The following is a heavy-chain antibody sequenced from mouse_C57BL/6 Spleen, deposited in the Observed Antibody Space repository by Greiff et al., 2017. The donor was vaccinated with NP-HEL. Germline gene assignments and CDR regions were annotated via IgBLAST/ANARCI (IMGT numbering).Heavy chain of an antibody. CDR3: ARVYYGNWDAMDY. CDR1: GFTFSDYY. J-gene: IGHJ4*01. V-gene: IGHV5-16*01. D-gene: IGHD2-1*01. Sequence: EVKLMESEGGLVQPGSSMKLSCTASGFTFSDYYMAWVRQVPEKGLEWVANINYDGSSTYYLDSLKSRFIISRDNAKNILYLQMSSLKSEDTATYYCARVYYGNWDAMDYWGQGTSVTVSS. CDR2: INYDGSST.